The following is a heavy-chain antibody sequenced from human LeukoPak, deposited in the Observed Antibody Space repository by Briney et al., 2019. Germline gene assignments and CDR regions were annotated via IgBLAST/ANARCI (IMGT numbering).Heavy chain of an antibody. J-gene: IGHJ6*04. V-gene: IGHV3-48*03. D-gene: IGHD3-10*02. CDR2: ISSSGSTI. Sequence: AGGSLRLSCAASGFTFSSYEMNWVRQAPGKGLEWVSYISSSGSTIYYADSVKGRFTISRDNAKNSLYLQMNSLRAEDTAVYYCAELGITMIGGVWGKGTTVPISS. CDR1: GFTFSSYE. CDR3: AELGITMIGGV.